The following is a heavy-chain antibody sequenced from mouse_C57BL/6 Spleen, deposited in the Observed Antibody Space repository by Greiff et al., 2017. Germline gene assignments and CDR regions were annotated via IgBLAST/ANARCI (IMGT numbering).Heavy chain of an antibody. D-gene: IGHD1-1*02. CDR2: INPNNGGT. Sequence: EVQLQQSGPELVKPGASVKISCKASGYTFTDYYMNWVKQSHGKSLEWIGDINPNNGGTSYNQKFKGKATLTVDKSSSTAYMELRSLTSEDSAVYYCAPDYVGAMDYWGQGTSVTVSS. V-gene: IGHV1-26*01. J-gene: IGHJ4*01. CDR1: GYTFTDYY. CDR3: APDYVGAMDY.